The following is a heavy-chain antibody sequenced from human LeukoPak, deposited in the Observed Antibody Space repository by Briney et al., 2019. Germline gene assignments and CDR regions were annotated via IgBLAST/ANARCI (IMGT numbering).Heavy chain of an antibody. CDR2: SNHSGST. J-gene: IGHJ4*02. CDR1: GGSFSGHY. D-gene: IGHD3-10*01. CDR3: ARGGHYGLDY. Sequence: SETLSLTCAVYGGSFSGHYWSWIRQPPGKGLEWIGESNHSGSTNYNPSLKSRVTISVDTSKNQFSLKLSSVTAADTAVNYCARGGHYGLDYWGQGTLVTVSS. V-gene: IGHV4-34*01.